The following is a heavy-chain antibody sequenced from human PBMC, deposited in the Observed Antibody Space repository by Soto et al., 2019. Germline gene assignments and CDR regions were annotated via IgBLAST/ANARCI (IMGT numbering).Heavy chain of an antibody. Sequence: QVQLVQSGAEVKKPGSSVKVSCKASGGTFSSYAISWVRQAPGQGLEWMGGIIPIFGTANYAQKFQGRVTITADESTSPAYMELSSLRPEDTAVYYCASKITFGGDSVDYWGQGTLVTVSS. CDR3: ASKITFGGDSVDY. J-gene: IGHJ4*02. V-gene: IGHV1-69*12. D-gene: IGHD3-16*01. CDR2: IIPIFGTA. CDR1: GGTFSSYA.